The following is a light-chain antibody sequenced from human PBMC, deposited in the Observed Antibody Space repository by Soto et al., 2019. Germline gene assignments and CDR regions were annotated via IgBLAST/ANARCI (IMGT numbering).Light chain of an antibody. CDR1: QSVSSSY. CDR3: QHNGNSPPST. J-gene: IGKJ2*01. Sequence: EIVLTQSPGTLSLSPGERATLSCRASQSVSSSYLAWYQQKPGQALRLLIYGASSRTTGIPDRFRGSGSGAAGPLTISRREPEDFAVEICQHNGNSPPSTFGQGTKVEIK. CDR2: GAS. V-gene: IGKV3-20*01.